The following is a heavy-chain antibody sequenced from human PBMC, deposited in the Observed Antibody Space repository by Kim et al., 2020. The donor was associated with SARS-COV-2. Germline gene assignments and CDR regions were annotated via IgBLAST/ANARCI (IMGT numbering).Heavy chain of an antibody. CDR2: T. CDR3: ARNSGSYYFDY. Sequence: TRYSPSFQGQVTISADKSISTAYLQWSSLKASDTAMYYCARNSGSYYFDYWGQGTLVTVSS. D-gene: IGHD1-26*01. V-gene: IGHV5-51*01. J-gene: IGHJ4*02.